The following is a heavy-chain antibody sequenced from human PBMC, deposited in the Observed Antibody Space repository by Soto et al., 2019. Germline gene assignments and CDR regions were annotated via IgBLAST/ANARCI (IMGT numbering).Heavy chain of an antibody. V-gene: IGHV3-30*18. CDR1: GFTFSSYG. J-gene: IGHJ4*02. CDR3: AKDHDYGDYVFDY. Sequence: QVQLVESGGGVVQPGRSLGLSCAASGFTFSSYGMHWVRQAPGKGLEWVAVISYDGSNKYYADSVKGRFTISRDNSKNTLYLQMNSLRAEDTAVHYCAKDHDYGDYVFDYWGQGTLVTVSS. CDR2: ISYDGSNK. D-gene: IGHD4-17*01.